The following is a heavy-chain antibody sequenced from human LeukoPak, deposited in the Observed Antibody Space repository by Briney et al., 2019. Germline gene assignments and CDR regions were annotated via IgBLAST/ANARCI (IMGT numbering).Heavy chain of an antibody. CDR1: GYTFTSYD. CDR3: ARDPLPDDSPLP. V-gene: IGHV1-8*01. CDR2: MNPNSGNT. J-gene: IGHJ4*02. D-gene: IGHD3-22*01. Sequence: ASVKVSCKASGYTFTSYDINWVRQATRQGLEWMGWMNPNSGNTGYAQKFQGRVTMTRNTSISTAYMELSSLRSEDTAVYYCARDPLPDDSPLPWGQGTLVTVSS.